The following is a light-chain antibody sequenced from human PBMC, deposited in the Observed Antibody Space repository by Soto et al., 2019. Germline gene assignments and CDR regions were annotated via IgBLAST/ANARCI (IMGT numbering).Light chain of an antibody. CDR1: QTISSW. CDR3: QQSYSSPPLT. J-gene: IGKJ4*01. Sequence: SVGDRVTITCRASQTISSWLAWYQQKPGKAPKLLIYKASTLKSGVPSRFSGSGSGTEFTLTISSLQPDDFATYYCQQSYSSPPLTFGGGTKVDIK. V-gene: IGKV1-5*03. CDR2: KAS.